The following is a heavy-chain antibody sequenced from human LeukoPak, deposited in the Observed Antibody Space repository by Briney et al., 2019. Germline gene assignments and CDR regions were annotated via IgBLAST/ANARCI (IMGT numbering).Heavy chain of an antibody. D-gene: IGHD6-19*01. CDR2: ISGSGGST. CDR3: AKPSVTYSSGWYASDYFDY. CDR1: GFTFSSYA. J-gene: IGHJ4*02. Sequence: GGSLRLSCAASGFTFSSYAMSWVRQAPGKGLEWVSAISGSGGSTYYADSVKGRFTISRDNSKNTLYLQMNSLRAEDTAVYYCAKPSVTYSSGWYASDYFDYWGQGTLVTVSS. V-gene: IGHV3-23*01.